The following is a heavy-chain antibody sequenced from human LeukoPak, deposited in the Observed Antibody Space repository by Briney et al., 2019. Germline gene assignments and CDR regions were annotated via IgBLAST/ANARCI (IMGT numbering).Heavy chain of an antibody. CDR1: GFTFSNYA. V-gene: IGHV3-30*04. D-gene: IGHD6-13*01. CDR2: ISYDGSNK. Sequence: PGGSLRLSCAASGFTFSNYAMHWVRQAPGKGLEWVAVISYDGSNKYYADSVKGRFTISRDNSKNTLYLQMNSLRAEDTAVYYCAKGRAAAGFGYWGQGTLVTVSS. CDR3: AKGRAAAGFGY. J-gene: IGHJ4*02.